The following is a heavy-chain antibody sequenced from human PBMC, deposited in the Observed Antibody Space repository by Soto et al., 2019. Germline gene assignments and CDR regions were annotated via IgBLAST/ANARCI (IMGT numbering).Heavy chain of an antibody. J-gene: IGHJ6*02. D-gene: IGHD3-10*01. CDR1: GGTFSSYT. CDR3: ARGAITMVRGTGMDV. V-gene: IGHV1-69*02. Sequence: QVQLVQSGAEVKKPGSSVKVSCKASGGTFSSYTISWVRQAPGQGLEWMGRIIPILGIANYAQKFQGRVTIPADKSKSTAYMELSSLRSEDTAVYYCARGAITMVRGTGMDVWGQGTTVTVSS. CDR2: IIPILGIA.